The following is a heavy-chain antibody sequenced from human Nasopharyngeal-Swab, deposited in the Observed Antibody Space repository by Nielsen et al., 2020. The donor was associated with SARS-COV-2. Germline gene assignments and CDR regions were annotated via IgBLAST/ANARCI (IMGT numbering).Heavy chain of an antibody. J-gene: IGHJ6*02. CDR2: IYYSGST. CDR1: GGSISSSSYY. V-gene: IGHV4-39*02. CDR3: ARDRYSNYYYYGMDV. D-gene: IGHD4-11*01. Sequence: SETLSLTCTVSGGSISSSSYYWGWIRQPPGKGLEWIGSIYYSGSTYYNPSLKSRVTISVDTSKNQFSLKLSSVTAADTATYYCARDRYSNYYYYGMDVWGQGTTVTVSS.